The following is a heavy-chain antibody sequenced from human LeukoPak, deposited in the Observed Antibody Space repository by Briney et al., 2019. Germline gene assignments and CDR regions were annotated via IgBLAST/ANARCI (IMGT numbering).Heavy chain of an antibody. Sequence: PSETLSLTCAVSGYSISSGYYWGWIRQPPGKGLEWIGSIYHSGSTYYNPSLKSRVTISVDTSKNQFSLKLSSVTAADTAVYYCARGFYYYDSSGYVTFWGQGTLVTVSS. J-gene: IGHJ4*02. V-gene: IGHV4-38-2*01. CDR3: ARGFYYYDSSGYVTF. CDR1: GYSISSGYY. D-gene: IGHD3-22*01. CDR2: IYHSGST.